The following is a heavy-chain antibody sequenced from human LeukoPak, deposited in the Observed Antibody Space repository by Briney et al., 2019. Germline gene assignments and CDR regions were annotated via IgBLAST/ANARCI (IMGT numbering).Heavy chain of an antibody. CDR3: ASSLTGYSFIDY. CDR2: ISYSGNT. Sequence: SETLSLTCTVSGDSVSNYQWSWIRQPPGKGLEWIAYISYSGNTNYNPSLRSRVTISIDTSKNQFSLKLSSVTAADTAVYYCASSLTGYSFIDYWGQGTLVTVSS. V-gene: IGHV4-59*02. J-gene: IGHJ4*02. D-gene: IGHD3-9*01. CDR1: GDSVSNYQ.